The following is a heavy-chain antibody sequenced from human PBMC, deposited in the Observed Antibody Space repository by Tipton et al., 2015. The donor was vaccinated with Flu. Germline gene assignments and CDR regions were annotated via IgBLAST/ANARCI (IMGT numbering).Heavy chain of an antibody. J-gene: IGHJ6*02. CDR2: ISGSGGST. CDR1: GFTFSSYA. V-gene: IGHV3-23*01. Sequence: SLRLSCAASGFTFSSYAMSWVRQAPGKGLEWVSAISGSGGSTYYADSVKGRFTISRDNSKNTLYLQMNSLRAEDTAVYYCVKDSRSTDTRDYYGMDVWGQGTTVTVSS. CDR3: VKDSRSTDTRDYYGMDV. D-gene: IGHD2-2*01.